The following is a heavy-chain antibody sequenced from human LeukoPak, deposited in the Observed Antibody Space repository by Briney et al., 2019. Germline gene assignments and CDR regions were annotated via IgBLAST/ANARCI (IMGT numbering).Heavy chain of an antibody. CDR1: GFTFSIYA. J-gene: IGHJ4*02. CDR3: ARDRPNYYGSDGHYYRRDGDY. V-gene: IGHV3-23*01. CDR2: ITSRGEST. D-gene: IGHD3-22*01. Sequence: GGSLRLSCAASGFTFSIYAMSWVRQAPGKGLQWVSSITSRGESTWYVDSVKGRFTITRDNSENTPYLQMHSLRAEDTAVYYCARDRPNYYGSDGHYYRRDGDYWGRGTLVSVSP.